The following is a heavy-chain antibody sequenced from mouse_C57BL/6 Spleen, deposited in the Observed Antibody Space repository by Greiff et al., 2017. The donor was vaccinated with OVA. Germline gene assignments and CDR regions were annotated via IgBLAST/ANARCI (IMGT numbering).Heavy chain of an antibody. CDR3: ARDYGSSYAMDD. CDR2: IWSGGST. CDR1: GFSLTSYG. Sequence: VKLMESGPGLVQPSQSLSIPCTVSGFSLTSYGVHWVRQSPGTGLEWLGVIWSGGSTDYNAAFISRLSISKDNSKSQVFFKMNSLQADDTAIYYCARDYGSSYAMDDWGQGTSVTVSS. J-gene: IGHJ4*01. D-gene: IGHD1-1*01. V-gene: IGHV2-2*01.